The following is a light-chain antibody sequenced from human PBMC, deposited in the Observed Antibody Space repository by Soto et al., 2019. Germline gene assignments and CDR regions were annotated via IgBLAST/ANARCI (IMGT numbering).Light chain of an antibody. J-gene: IGKJ5*01. CDR3: MQARQTPPT. CDR2: LGS. V-gene: IGKV2-28*01. CDR1: QSLLHNNGYNY. Sequence: DIVMTQSPLSLPVTPGEPASISCRSSQSLLHNNGYNYLDWYLQKPGQSPQLLIYLGSNRASGVPDRFSGSGSGTEFTLKISRVEAEDVGVYYCMQARQTPPTFGQGTRLEI.